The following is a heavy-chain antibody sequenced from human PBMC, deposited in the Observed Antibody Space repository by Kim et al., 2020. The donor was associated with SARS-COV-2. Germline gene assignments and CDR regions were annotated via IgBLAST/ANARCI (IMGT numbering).Heavy chain of an antibody. Sequence: TYYADSGKGRFTISRDNSKNTLYLQMNSLRAEDTAVYYCAVGGSYYHTDYWGQGTLVTVSS. CDR2: T. D-gene: IGHD1-26*01. CDR3: AVGGSYYHTDY. V-gene: IGHV3-23*01. J-gene: IGHJ4*02.